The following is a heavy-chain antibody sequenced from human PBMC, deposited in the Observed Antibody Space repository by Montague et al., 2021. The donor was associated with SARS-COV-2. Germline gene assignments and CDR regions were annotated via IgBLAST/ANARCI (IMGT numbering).Heavy chain of an antibody. J-gene: IGHJ6*02. CDR2: IYYTGST. CDR3: ARSRRITIFGVGLSNYYGMDV. V-gene: IGHV4-59*01. D-gene: IGHD3-3*01. Sequence: SETLSLTCTVSGGSISRYYWNWIRQSPGKGLEWIGYIYYTGSTSYNPSLNSRVSISVDASKNQFSLKLSSVTAADTAVYYCARSRRITIFGVGLSNYYGMDVWGQGTTVTVSS. CDR1: GGSISRYY.